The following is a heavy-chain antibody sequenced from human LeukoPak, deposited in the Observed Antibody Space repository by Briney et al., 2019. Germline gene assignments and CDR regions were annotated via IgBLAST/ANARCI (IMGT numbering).Heavy chain of an antibody. D-gene: IGHD3-3*01. CDR2: IYYSGST. Sequence: ASETLSLTCTVSGGSISSYYWSWIRQPPGKGLEWIGYIYYSGSTNYNPSLKSRVTISVDTSKNQFSLKLSSVPAADTAVYYCERGFWSGYPSGSFDYWGQGTLVTVSS. CDR1: GGSISSYY. CDR3: ERGFWSGYPSGSFDY. V-gene: IGHV4-59*01. J-gene: IGHJ4*02.